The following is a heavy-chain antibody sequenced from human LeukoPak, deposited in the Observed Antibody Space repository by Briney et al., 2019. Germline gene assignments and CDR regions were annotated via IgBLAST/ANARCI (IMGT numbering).Heavy chain of an antibody. V-gene: IGHV1-24*01. J-gene: IGHJ4*02. CDR2: FDPEDGET. CDR3: ATARHSSGYYPFDY. CDR1: GYTLTELS. Sequence: ASVKVSCKVSGYTLTELSMHWVRQAPGKGLEWMGGFDPEDGETIYAQKFQGRVTMTEDTSTDTAYMELSSLRSEDTAVYYCATARHSSGYYPFDYWGQGTLATVSS. D-gene: IGHD3-22*01.